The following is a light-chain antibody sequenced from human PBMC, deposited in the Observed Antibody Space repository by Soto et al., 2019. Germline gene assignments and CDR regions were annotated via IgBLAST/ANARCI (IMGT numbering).Light chain of an antibody. CDR3: QQSYSTPLT. V-gene: IGKV1-39*01. J-gene: IGKJ4*01. CDR1: QSISSW. Sequence: DIQMTQSPSTLSATAGDRVTITCRASQSISSWLAWYQQKPGKAPKLLIYDASSLQSGVPSRFSGSVSGTDFTLTITSLQPEDFATYYCQQSYSTPLTFGGGTKVDIK. CDR2: DAS.